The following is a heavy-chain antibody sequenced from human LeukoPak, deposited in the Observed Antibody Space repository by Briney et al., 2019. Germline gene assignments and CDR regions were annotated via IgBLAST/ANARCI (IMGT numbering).Heavy chain of an antibody. D-gene: IGHD2-15*01. CDR1: GYSFTSYW. CDR2: IHLPDSDT. CDR3: ARWGGYCTGGSCYPRYYFDS. Sequence: GGSLKISCKGSGYSFTSYWIGWVRPMPGKGLVWMGVIHLPDSDTRYSPSFQGQVTISADKSINTAYLQWNNLKASDTAMYYCARWGGYCTGGSCYPRYYFDSWGQGTLVTVSS. V-gene: IGHV5-51*01. J-gene: IGHJ4*02.